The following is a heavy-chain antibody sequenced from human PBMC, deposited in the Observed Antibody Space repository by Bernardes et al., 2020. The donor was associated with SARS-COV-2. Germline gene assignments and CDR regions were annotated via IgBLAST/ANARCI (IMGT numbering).Heavy chain of an antibody. CDR3: AKARSHDFWSGYQVDV. CDR1: GFPFDDFV. J-gene: IGHJ6*02. D-gene: IGHD3-3*01. Sequence: GWSLRLSCAASGFPFDDFVMHWVRHAPGKGLEWVSTISWNSRSIDYADSVKGRFTVSRDNAKNSLYLQMNNVRAEDTAFYYCAKARSHDFWSGYQVDVWGQGTMVTVSS. V-gene: IGHV3-9*01. CDR2: ISWNSRSI.